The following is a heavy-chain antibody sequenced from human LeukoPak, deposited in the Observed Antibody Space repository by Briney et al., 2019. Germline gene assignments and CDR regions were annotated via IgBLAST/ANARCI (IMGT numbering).Heavy chain of an antibody. Sequence: GGSPRLSCAASGFTFSSYAMSWVRQAPGKGLEWVSSISGSGDKTYYADSVKGQFTISRDNSKNTLYLQMNSLRAEDTAVYYCARVLQDYYDSSGTDAFDIWGQGTMVTVSS. CDR3: ARVLQDYYDSSGTDAFDI. V-gene: IGHV3-23*01. D-gene: IGHD3-22*01. CDR1: GFTFSSYA. CDR2: ISGSGDKT. J-gene: IGHJ3*02.